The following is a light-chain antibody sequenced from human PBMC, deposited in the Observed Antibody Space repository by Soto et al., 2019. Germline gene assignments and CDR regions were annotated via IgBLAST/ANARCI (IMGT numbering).Light chain of an antibody. V-gene: IGKV1-39*01. CDR2: AAS. CDR1: QSISTY. J-gene: IGKJ2*01. Sequence: DIQMTQSPSSLSASVGDRVTITCRANQSISTYLNWYQQKPGQAPKLLIYAASNLQSGVSSRFSGSGSGTAFTLTISSLQPADFATYYCQQGYSIPPSTFGQGTKLEIK. CDR3: QQGYSIPPST.